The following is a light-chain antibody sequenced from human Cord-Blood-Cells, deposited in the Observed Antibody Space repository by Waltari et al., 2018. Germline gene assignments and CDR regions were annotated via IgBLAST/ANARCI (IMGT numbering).Light chain of an antibody. CDR2: YDS. Sequence: SYVLTQPPSVSVAPGQTARITCGGHNIASTSGHWYQQKPGQAPVLVIYYDSDRPSGIPERFSGSNSGNTATLTISRVEAGDEADYYCQVWDSSSDHPVFGGGTKLTVL. V-gene: IGLV3-21*04. CDR3: QVWDSSSDHPV. J-gene: IGLJ3*02. CDR1: NIASTS.